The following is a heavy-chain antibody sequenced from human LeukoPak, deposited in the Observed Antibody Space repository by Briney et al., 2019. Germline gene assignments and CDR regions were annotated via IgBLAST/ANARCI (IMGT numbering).Heavy chain of an antibody. CDR3: ARVGDTAMVTGENYFDY. CDR1: GFTFSSYG. V-gene: IGHV3-33*01. Sequence: GGSLRLSCAASGFTFSSYGMHWVRQAPGKGLEWVAVTWYDGGNKYYADSVKGRFTISRDNSKNTLYPQMNSLRAEDTAVYYCARVGDTAMVTGENYFDYWGQGTLVTVSS. CDR2: TWYDGGNK. D-gene: IGHD5-18*01. J-gene: IGHJ4*02.